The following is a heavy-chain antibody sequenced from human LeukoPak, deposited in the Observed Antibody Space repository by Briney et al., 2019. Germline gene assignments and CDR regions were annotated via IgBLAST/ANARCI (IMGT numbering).Heavy chain of an antibody. V-gene: IGHV4-59*01. CDR3: ARARGGYSSSWQNWFDP. CDR1: GGSIGGYY. J-gene: IGHJ5*02. CDR2: IYYSGST. Sequence: PSETLSLTCTVSGGSIGGYYWSWIRQPPGKGLEWIGHIYYSGSTNYNPSLKSRVTISVDTSKNQFSLKLSSVTAADTAVYYCARARGGYSSSWQNWFDPWGQGTLVTVSS. D-gene: IGHD6-13*01.